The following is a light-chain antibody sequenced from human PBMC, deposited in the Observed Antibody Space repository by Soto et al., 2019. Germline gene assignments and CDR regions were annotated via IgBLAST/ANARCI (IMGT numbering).Light chain of an antibody. V-gene: IGLV3-9*01. CDR1: NIGSKN. J-gene: IGLJ3*02. CDR2: RDS. Sequence: SYELTQPLSVSVALGQTARITCGGNNIGSKNVHWYQQKPGQAPVLVIYRDSNRPSVIPERFSGSNSGNTATLTISRAQAVDEADYYCQVWDSSTARVFGGGTKLTVL. CDR3: QVWDSSTARV.